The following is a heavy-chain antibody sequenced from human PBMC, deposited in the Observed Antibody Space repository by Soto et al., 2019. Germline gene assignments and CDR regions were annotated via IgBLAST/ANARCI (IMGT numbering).Heavy chain of an antibody. CDR1: GYSFTNYL. CDR3: VRPDSTGYYSH. CDR2: INPADSDT. D-gene: IGHD3-9*01. V-gene: IGHV5-51*01. J-gene: IGHJ4*02. Sequence: VESLNISFKCSGYSFTNYLIGWVRQMPGKGLEWMGIINPADSDTRYIPSFQGQVTVSVDKSISTAYLQRGSLKASDTAMYYCVRPDSTGYYSHWGQGTPVTVSS.